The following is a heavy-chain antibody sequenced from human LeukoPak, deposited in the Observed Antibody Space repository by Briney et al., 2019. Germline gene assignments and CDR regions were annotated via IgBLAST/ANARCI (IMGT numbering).Heavy chain of an antibody. D-gene: IGHD3-16*01. CDR1: GGSFSGYY. Sequence: KPSETLSLTCAVYGGSFSGYYWSWIRQPPGKGLEWIGEINHSGSTNYNPSLKSRVTISLDTSKNQFSLKLSSVTAADMAVYYCARESHWAYETYYFDYWGQGTLVTVSS. V-gene: IGHV4-34*01. CDR2: INHSGST. J-gene: IGHJ4*02. CDR3: ARESHWAYETYYFDY.